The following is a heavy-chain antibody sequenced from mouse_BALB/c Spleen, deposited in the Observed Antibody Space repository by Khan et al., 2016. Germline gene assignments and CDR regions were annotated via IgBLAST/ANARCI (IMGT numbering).Heavy chain of an antibody. J-gene: IGHJ3*01. V-gene: IGHV6-6*01. CDR2: IKTKANNHAT. CDR1: GFTFSDAW. Sequence: EVKLEESGGGLVQPGGSMKLSCVASGFTFSDAWMDWVRQSPEKGLEWVAEIKTKANNHATYYATSVKGRLSISRDDCKSNVYLQMNKLIAEDTVFYYCIMNFVSYWGLVTLFTVSA. CDR3: IMNFVSY.